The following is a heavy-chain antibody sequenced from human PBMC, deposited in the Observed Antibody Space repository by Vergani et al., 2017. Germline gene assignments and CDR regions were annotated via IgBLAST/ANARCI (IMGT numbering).Heavy chain of an antibody. CDR1: GFTFNSYA. CDR2: INNNGGST. V-gene: IGHV3-23*01. Sequence: QLLESGGGLIQPGGSLRLSCAASGFTFNSYAMTWVRQAPGKGLEWVSGINNNGGSTYYADSGKGRFTISRANSKNTLYLQMTDLRAEDTATYYCAKVCGSTSCPYGGGAFDVWGHGTMVTVSS. CDR3: AKVCGSTSCPYGGGAFDV. J-gene: IGHJ3*01. D-gene: IGHD2-2*01.